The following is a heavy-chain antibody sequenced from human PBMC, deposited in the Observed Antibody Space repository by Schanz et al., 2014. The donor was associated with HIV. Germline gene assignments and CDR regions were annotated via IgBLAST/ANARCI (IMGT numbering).Heavy chain of an antibody. D-gene: IGHD6-6*01. CDR1: GFTFSSYS. V-gene: IGHV3-21*02. J-gene: IGHJ4*02. CDR3: AREAVRFFDY. Sequence: VRLVQSGGGVVQPGRSLRLSCAASGFTFSSYSMNWVRQAPGKGLEWVSSISSSSSYIYYADSVKGRFTISRDNARNSLYLQMNSLRAEDTAVYYCAREAVRFFDYWGQGTLVIVSP. CDR2: ISSSSSYI.